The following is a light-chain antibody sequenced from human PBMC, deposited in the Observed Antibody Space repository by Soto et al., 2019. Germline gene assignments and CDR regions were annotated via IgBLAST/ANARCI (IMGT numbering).Light chain of an antibody. CDR2: EGS. CDR1: SSDVGSYNL. J-gene: IGLJ1*01. CDR3: CSYADNTDYV. V-gene: IGLV2-23*01. Sequence: QSALTQPASVSGSPGQSITISCTGTSSDVGSYNLVSWYQQHPGKAPKLMIYEGSKRPSGVSNRFSGSKSGNTASLTISGLQAEDEADYYCCSYADNTDYVFGTGTKLTVL.